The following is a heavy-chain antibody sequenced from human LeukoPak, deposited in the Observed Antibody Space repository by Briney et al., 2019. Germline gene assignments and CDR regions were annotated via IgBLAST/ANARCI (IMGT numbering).Heavy chain of an antibody. CDR2: ITSDEKT. D-gene: IGHD3-22*01. V-gene: IGHV3-23*01. CDR3: AKYCKLSGYYLGGYDY. Sequence: GGSLRLSCAASGFTFINYAMGWVRQAPGKGLEWVPAITSDEKTFYADSVKGRFTISRDNSKNTLHLQMNSLRAEDTAVYYCAKYCKLSGYYLGGYDYWGHGTLVTVSS. J-gene: IGHJ4*01. CDR1: GFTFINYA.